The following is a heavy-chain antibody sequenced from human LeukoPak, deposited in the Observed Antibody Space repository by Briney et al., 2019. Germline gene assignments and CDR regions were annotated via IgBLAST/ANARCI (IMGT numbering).Heavy chain of an antibody. CDR1: GYTFTGYY. V-gene: IGHV1-69*13. CDR2: IIPIFGTT. J-gene: IGHJ6*03. CDR3: ARDAYYYGDVEFSYYTYYMDV. Sequence: SVKVSCKASGYTFTGYYMHWVRQAPGQGLEWMGGIIPIFGTTIYARKFKDRVTITADESTGTTYMDLSSLRSEDTAVYYCARDAYYYGDVEFSYYTYYMDVWGKGTPVTVSS. D-gene: IGHD3-16*01.